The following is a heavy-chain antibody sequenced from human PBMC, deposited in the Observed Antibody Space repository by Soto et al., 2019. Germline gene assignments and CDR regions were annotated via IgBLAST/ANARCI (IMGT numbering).Heavy chain of an antibody. CDR1: GFTFSSYS. V-gene: IGHV3-48*02. CDR2: ISSSGSTI. Sequence: PGGSLRLSCAASGFTFSSYSMNWVRQAPGKGLEWVSYISSSGSTIYYADSVKGRFTISRDNAKNSLYLQMNSLRDEDTAVYYCARDWNYYDSSGYYDYWGQGTLVTVSS. J-gene: IGHJ4*02. D-gene: IGHD3-22*01. CDR3: ARDWNYYDSSGYYDY.